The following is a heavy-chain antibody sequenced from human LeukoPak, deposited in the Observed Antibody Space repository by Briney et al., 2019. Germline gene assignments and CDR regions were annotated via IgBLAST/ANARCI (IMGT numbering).Heavy chain of an antibody. Sequence: ASVKVSRKASGYTFTSYYMHWVRQAPGQGLEWMGIISPSGGSTSYAQKFQGRVTMTRDTSTSTVYMELSSLRSEDTAVYYCNTRYCSSTSCYSEEDYWGQGTLVTVSS. CDR3: NTRYCSSTSCYSEEDY. D-gene: IGHD2-2*01. CDR1: GYTFTSYY. J-gene: IGHJ4*02. CDR2: ISPSGGST. V-gene: IGHV1-46*01.